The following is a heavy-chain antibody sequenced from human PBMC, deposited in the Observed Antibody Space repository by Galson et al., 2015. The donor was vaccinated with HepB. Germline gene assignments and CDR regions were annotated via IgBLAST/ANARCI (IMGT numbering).Heavy chain of an antibody. CDR1: GFTFSYYS. CDR2: ISSSSSTI. Sequence: SLRLSCAASGFTFSYYSMNWVRQAPGKGLEWVSYISSSSSTIYFADSVKGRFTISRDNAKNSLYLQMNSLRAEDTAVYYCARETVDTAMVIDYWGQGTLVTVSS. CDR3: ARETVDTAMVIDY. V-gene: IGHV3-48*04. D-gene: IGHD5-18*01. J-gene: IGHJ4*02.